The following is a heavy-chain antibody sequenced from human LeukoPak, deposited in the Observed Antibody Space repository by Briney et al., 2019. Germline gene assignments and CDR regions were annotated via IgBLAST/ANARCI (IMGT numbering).Heavy chain of an antibody. D-gene: IGHD6-13*01. CDR1: GFTFDDYA. J-gene: IGHJ5*02. CDR3: ARAHSSNWPGWYDP. Sequence: GGSLRLSCAASGFTFDDYAMHWVRQAPGKGLEWVSSISSSSSSIYYADSVKGRFTISRDNAKNSLFLEMSSLRGEDTAVYYCARAHSSNWPGWYDPWGQGTLVTVSS. V-gene: IGHV3-21*01. CDR2: ISSSSSSI.